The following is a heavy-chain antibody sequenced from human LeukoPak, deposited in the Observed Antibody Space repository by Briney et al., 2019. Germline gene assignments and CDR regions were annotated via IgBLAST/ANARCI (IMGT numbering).Heavy chain of an antibody. Sequence: PGRSLRLSCAASGFTFSSYAMHWVRQAPGKGLEWVAVISYDGSNKYYADSVKGRFTISRDNSKNTLYLQMNSLRAEDTAVYYCARELAIFGPYYFDYWGQGTLVTVSS. CDR3: ARELAIFGPYYFDY. D-gene: IGHD3-3*01. V-gene: IGHV3-30-3*01. CDR1: GFTFSSYA. J-gene: IGHJ4*02. CDR2: ISYDGSNK.